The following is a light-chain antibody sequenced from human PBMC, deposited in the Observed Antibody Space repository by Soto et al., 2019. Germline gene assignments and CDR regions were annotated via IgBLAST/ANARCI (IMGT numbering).Light chain of an antibody. J-gene: IGKJ1*01. CDR1: QSVSSSY. CDR3: QQYGSGHLVT. V-gene: IGKV3-20*01. CDR2: GAS. Sequence: EIVLTQSPGTLSLSPGERATLSCRASQSVSSSYLACYQQKPGQAPRLLIYGASSRATGIPDRFSGGGSGTDFTLTISRLEPEDFAVYYCQQYGSGHLVTFGQGTKVEIK.